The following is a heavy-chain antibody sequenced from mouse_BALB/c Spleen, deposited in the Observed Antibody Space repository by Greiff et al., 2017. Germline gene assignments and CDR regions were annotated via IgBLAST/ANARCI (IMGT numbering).Heavy chain of an antibody. CDR2: IDPANGNT. J-gene: IGHJ3*01. Sequence: EVQLQQSGAELVKPGASVKLSCTASGFNIKDTYMHWVKQRPEQGLEWIGRIDPANGNTKYDPKFQGKATITADTSSNTAYLQLSSLTSEDTAVYYCAKGYDGAEFAYWGQGTLVTVSA. CDR3: AKGYDGAEFAY. D-gene: IGHD2-14*01. CDR1: GFNIKDTY. V-gene: IGHV14-3*02.